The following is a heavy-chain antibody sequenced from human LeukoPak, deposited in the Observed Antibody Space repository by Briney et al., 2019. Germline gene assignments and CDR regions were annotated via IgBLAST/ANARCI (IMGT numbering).Heavy chain of an antibody. D-gene: IGHD3-16*01. Sequence: GRSLRLSCAASGFTFSSYGMHWVRQAPGKGLEWVAVISYDGSNKYYADSVKGRFTISRDNSKNTLYLQMNSLRAEDTAVYHCARASFMITFGGVIDHWGQGTLVTVSS. CDR3: ARASFMITFGGVIDH. V-gene: IGHV3-30*03. CDR2: ISYDGSNK. CDR1: GFTFSSYG. J-gene: IGHJ5*02.